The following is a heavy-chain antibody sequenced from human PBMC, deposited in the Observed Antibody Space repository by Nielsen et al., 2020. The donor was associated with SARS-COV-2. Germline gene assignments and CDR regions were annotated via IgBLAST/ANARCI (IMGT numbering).Heavy chain of an antibody. J-gene: IGHJ4*02. CDR2: TSASGAST. CDR1: GFTFNIYA. V-gene: IGHV3-23*01. Sequence: GESLKISCAASGFTFNIYAMAWVRRAPGRGLEWVSGTSASGASTYYADSVKGRFSISRDNSRNTLYLQMNSLRVEDTAVYYCAKGVGAYSGYEWWGQGTLVTVSS. CDR3: AKGVGAYSGYEW. D-gene: IGHD5-12*01.